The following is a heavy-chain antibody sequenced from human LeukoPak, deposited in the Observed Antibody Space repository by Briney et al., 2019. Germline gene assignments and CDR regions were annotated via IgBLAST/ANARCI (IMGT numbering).Heavy chain of an antibody. D-gene: IGHD2-15*01. CDR2: TNPNSGGT. Sequence: GASVKVSCKASGYTFTGYYMHWVRQAPGQGLEWMGWTNPNSGGTDYAQKLQGWVTMTRDTSISTAYMELSRLRSDDTAVYYCARGYCSGGSCYYDDAFDIWAQGTMVTVSS. V-gene: IGHV1-2*04. J-gene: IGHJ3*02. CDR3: ARGYCSGGSCYYDDAFDI. CDR1: GYTFTGYY.